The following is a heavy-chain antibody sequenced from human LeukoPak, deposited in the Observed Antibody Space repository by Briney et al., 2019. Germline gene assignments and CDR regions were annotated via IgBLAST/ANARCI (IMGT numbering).Heavy chain of an antibody. Sequence: EASVKVSCKTSGYTFSNYGISWVRQAPGQRLEWMGWINAGNGNTKYSQKFQGRVTITRDTSASTAYMELSSLRSEDTAVYYCARDRSGYDFLWYFDYWGQGTLVTVSS. CDR1: GYTFSNYG. D-gene: IGHD5-12*01. V-gene: IGHV1-3*01. CDR3: ARDRSGYDFLWYFDY. CDR2: INAGNGNT. J-gene: IGHJ4*02.